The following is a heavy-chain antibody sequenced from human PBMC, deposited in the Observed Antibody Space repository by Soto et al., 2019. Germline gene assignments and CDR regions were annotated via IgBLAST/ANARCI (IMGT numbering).Heavy chain of an antibody. V-gene: IGHV4-31*03. Sequence: PSETLSLTCTVSGGSISSGGYYWGWIRQHPGKGLEWIGYIYYSGSTYYNPSLKSRVTISVDTSKNQFSLKLSSVTAADTAVYYCARRAYYYGSGSYTWFDPWGQGTLVTVSS. D-gene: IGHD3-10*01. CDR1: GGSISSGGYY. J-gene: IGHJ5*02. CDR3: ARRAYYYGSGSYTWFDP. CDR2: IYYSGST.